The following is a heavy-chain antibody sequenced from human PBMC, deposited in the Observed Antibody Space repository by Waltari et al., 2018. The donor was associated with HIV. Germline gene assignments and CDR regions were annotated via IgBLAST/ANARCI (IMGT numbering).Heavy chain of an antibody. CDR2: INHSGST. Sequence: QVQLQQWGAGLLKPSETLSLTCAVYGGSFSGYNWSWIRQPPGKGLEWIGEINHSGSTNYNPSLKSRVTISVDTSKNQFSLKLSSVTAADTAVYYCARGLLGHYYDSSGYYFDYWGQGTLVTVSS. J-gene: IGHJ4*02. CDR3: ARGLLGHYYDSSGYYFDY. D-gene: IGHD3-22*01. CDR1: GGSFSGYN. V-gene: IGHV4-34*01.